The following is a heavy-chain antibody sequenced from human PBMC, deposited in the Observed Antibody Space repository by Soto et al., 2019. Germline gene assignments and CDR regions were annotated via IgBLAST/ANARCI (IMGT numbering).Heavy chain of an antibody. CDR1: GYTLTELS. Sequence: ASVKVSCKVSGYTLTELSMHCVRQAPGKGLEWMGGFDPEDGETIYAQKFQGRVTMTEDTSTDTAYMELSSLRSEDTAVYYCATAYGDYPNGAFDIWGQGTMVTVSS. J-gene: IGHJ3*02. CDR3: ATAYGDYPNGAFDI. CDR2: FDPEDGET. V-gene: IGHV1-24*01. D-gene: IGHD4-17*01.